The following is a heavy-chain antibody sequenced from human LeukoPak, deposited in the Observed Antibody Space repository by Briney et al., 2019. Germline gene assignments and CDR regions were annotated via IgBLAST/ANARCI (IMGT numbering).Heavy chain of an antibody. CDR1: GFTFSSYS. Sequence: GGSLRLSCAASGFTFSSYSMNWVRQAPGKGLEWVSSISSSSSYIYYADSVKGRFTISRDNAKNSLYLQMNSLRAEDSAVYYCARVGDDYNEYVDYWGQGTLVTVSS. D-gene: IGHD5-24*01. CDR3: ARVGDDYNEYVDY. CDR2: ISSSSSYI. V-gene: IGHV3-21*01. J-gene: IGHJ4*02.